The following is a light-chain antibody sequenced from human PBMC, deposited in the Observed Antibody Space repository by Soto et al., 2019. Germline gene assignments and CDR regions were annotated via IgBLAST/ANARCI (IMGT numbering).Light chain of an antibody. V-gene: IGKV3-15*01. J-gene: IGKJ5*01. CDR3: QQYKSWPTIT. Sequence: VVRTQSPAKLSVSPGERATLSCRSSESVSSNLAWYQQRPGQAHRLVIYGASTRATGIPARFSGGGSGTEFTLTISRLQSEDFAVYYCQQYKSWPTITVRQRTRVEIK. CDR1: ESVSSN. CDR2: GAS.